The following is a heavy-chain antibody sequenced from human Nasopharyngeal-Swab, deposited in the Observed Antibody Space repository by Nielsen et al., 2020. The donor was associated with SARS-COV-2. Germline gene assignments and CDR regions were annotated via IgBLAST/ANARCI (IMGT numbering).Heavy chain of an antibody. Sequence: GGSLRLSCAASGFTFDDYAMHWVRQAPGKGLEWVSGISWNSGSIGYADSVKGRFTISRDNAKNSLYLQMNSLRAEDTALYYCARDRYYYDSSGWAFDIWGQGTMVTVSS. J-gene: IGHJ3*02. CDR3: ARDRYYYDSSGWAFDI. V-gene: IGHV3-9*01. CDR1: GFTFDDYA. CDR2: ISWNSGSI. D-gene: IGHD3-22*01.